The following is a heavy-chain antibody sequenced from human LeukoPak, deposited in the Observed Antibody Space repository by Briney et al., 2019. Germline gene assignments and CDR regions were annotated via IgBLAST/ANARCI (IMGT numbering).Heavy chain of an antibody. CDR2: IFYSGST. J-gene: IGHJ4*02. CDR1: GGSISTSSYY. Sequence: SETLSLTCTVSGGSISTSSYYWGWVGQPPGKGLEWIGNIFYSGSTYYSPSLKSRVTISLDTSRNPFSLKLSSVTAADTAVYYCARVTGIQLWNSPYSSSWYPDYWGQGTLVTVSS. V-gene: IGHV4-39*07. CDR3: ARVTGIQLWNSPYSSSWYPDY. D-gene: IGHD6-13*01.